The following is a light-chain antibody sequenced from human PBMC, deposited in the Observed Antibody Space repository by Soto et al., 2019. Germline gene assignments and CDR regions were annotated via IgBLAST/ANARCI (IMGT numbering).Light chain of an antibody. J-gene: IGKJ4*01. CDR1: QTISSW. CDR3: QHYNRYSEA. Sequence: IHMTQSASTLSGSVGARVTITCQANQTISSWLAWYQQKPGKAPKLXIYKASTLKSGVPSRFNGSGSGTDFTLTISSLQPDDFATYYCQHYNRYSEAFGRGTKVDIK. V-gene: IGKV1-5*03. CDR2: KAS.